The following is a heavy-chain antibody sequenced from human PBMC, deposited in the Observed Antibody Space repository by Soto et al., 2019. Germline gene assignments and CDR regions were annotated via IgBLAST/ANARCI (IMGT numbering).Heavy chain of an antibody. CDR3: ARKKDSSSWYGNWFDP. V-gene: IGHV4-31*03. Sequence: SETLSLTCTVSGGSISSGGYYWSWIRQHPGKGLEWIGYIYYSGSTYYNPSLKSRVTISVDTSKNQFSLKLSSVTAADTAVYYCARKKDSSSWYGNWFDPWGQGTLVTVSS. CDR1: GGSISSGGYY. J-gene: IGHJ5*02. D-gene: IGHD6-13*01. CDR2: IYYSGST.